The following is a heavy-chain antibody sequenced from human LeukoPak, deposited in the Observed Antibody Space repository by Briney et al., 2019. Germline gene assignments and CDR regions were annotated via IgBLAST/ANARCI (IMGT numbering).Heavy chain of an antibody. CDR3: AKDREDIVVVVAAESFDY. D-gene: IGHD2-15*01. CDR2: ISRSGGST. J-gene: IGHJ4*02. CDR1: RFTFSSYA. Sequence: PGGSLRLSCAASRFTFSSYAMSWVRQAPGKGLEWVSAISRSGGSTYYADSVKGRFTISRDNSKNTLYLQMNSLRAEDTAVYYCAKDREDIVVVVAAESFDYWGQGTLVTVSS. V-gene: IGHV3-23*01.